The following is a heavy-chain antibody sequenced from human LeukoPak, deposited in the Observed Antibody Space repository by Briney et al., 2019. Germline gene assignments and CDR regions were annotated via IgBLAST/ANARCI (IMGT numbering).Heavy chain of an antibody. CDR3: ARGVRGLYYDSSGYYGY. CDR1: GFTFSSYA. J-gene: IGHJ4*02. CDR2: IKQDGSEK. D-gene: IGHD3-22*01. Sequence: GGSLRLSCAASGFTFSSYAMSWVRQAPGKGLEWVAHIKQDGSEKYYVDSVKGRFTISRDNAKNSLYLQMNSLRAEDTAVYYCARGVRGLYYDSSGYYGYWGQGTLVTVSS. V-gene: IGHV3-7*01.